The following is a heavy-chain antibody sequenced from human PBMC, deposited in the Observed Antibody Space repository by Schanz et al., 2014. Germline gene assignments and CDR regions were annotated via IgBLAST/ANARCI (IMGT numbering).Heavy chain of an antibody. D-gene: IGHD3-3*01. CDR3: ARYGFRKFGVVYGLAV. J-gene: IGHJ6*02. Sequence: VQLVESGGGVVQPGTSLRLSCAASGFTFSSYSMNWVRQAPGKGLEWVSYISSSSSTIYYADSVKGRFTISRDNAKNSLYLQMNSLRVEDTAVYYCARYGFRKFGVVYGLAVWGQGTTVTVS. V-gene: IGHV3-48*04. CDR2: ISSSSSTI. CDR1: GFTFSSYS.